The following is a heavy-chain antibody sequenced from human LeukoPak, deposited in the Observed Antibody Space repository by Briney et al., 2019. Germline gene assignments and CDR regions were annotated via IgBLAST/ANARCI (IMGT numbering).Heavy chain of an antibody. J-gene: IGHJ4*02. CDR2: IYSGGNT. V-gene: IGHV3-53*01. Sequence: GGSLRLSCAASGFPVSSNHMSWVRQAPGKGLEWVSVIYSGGNTYYADSVTGRFTISRDNSKNTLYLQMNSLRAEDTAVYYCARSYSSTWLFDYWGQGTLVTVSS. CDR1: GFPVSSNH. CDR3: ARSYSSTWLFDY. D-gene: IGHD6-13*01.